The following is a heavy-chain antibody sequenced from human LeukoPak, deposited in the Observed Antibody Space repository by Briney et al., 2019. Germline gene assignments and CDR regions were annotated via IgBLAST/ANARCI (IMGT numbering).Heavy chain of an antibody. CDR3: ARAEITSGSLDF. V-gene: IGHV3-33*01. CDR1: GFTFSGYG. CDR2: IWYDGSNK. J-gene: IGHJ4*02. Sequence: PGGSLRLSCAASGFTFSGYGMHWVRQAPGKGLEWVAVIWYDGSNKYYADSVKGRFTISRDNSKNTLYLQMNSLRAEDTAVYYCARAEITSGSLDFWGQGTLVTVSS. D-gene: IGHD1-26*01.